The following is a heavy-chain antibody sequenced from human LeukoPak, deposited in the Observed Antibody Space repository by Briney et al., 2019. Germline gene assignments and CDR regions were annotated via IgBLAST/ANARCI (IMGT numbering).Heavy chain of an antibody. CDR3: ARGTGWPHFDY. CDR2: TYYKSAWYN. CDR1: GDSVSRDSIA. V-gene: IGHV6-1*01. J-gene: IGHJ4*02. Sequence: SQTLSLTCTISGDSVSRDSIAWNWIRQSPSRGLEWLGRTYYKSAWYNDYAVHMKSRITISPDTSKNQFSLQLNSVTPDDTAVYYCARGTGWPHFDYWGQGILVTVSS. D-gene: IGHD6-19*01.